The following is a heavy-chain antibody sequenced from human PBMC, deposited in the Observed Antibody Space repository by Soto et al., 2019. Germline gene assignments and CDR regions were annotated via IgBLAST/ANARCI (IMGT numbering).Heavy chain of an antibody. J-gene: IGHJ4*02. CDR2: RKQGGSEQ. CDR3: ARATAEAGALWIDN. CDR1: GFMFRDYW. D-gene: IGHD2-21*01. V-gene: IGHV3-7*01. Sequence: EVQLVESGGGLGQPGGSLRLSCAASGFMFRDYWMSWVRQAPGKGREWLANRKQGGSEQYYVDSVKGRFTISRDNAQNSLFLQMNSLRAEDTAIYYCARATAEAGALWIDNWGQGTLVTVSS.